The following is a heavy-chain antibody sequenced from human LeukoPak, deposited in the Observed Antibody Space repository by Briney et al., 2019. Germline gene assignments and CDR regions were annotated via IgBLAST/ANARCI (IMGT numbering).Heavy chain of an antibody. Sequence: AETLSLTCTVSGGSVTGYYWNWIRQPPGKGLEWIGYIYYSGSTNYNPSLKSRVTISVDTSEKQFSLQLNSVPAADTAVYYCARQGGVATTFDYWGQGTLVTVPS. J-gene: IGHJ4*02. CDR2: IYYSGST. V-gene: IGHV4-59*08. CDR3: ARQGGVATTFDY. CDR1: GGSVTGYY. D-gene: IGHD5-12*01.